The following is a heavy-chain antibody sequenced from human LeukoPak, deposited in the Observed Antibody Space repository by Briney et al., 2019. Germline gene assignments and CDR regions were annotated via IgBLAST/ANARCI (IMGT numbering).Heavy chain of an antibody. CDR3: ARDITMVRGVIIGYYYYMDV. Sequence: ASVKVSCKASGYTFTSYGISWVRRAPGQGLEWMGWISAYNGNTNYAQKLQGRVTMTTDTSTSTAYMELRSLRSDDTAVYYCARDITMVRGVIIGYYYYMDVWGKGTTVTVSS. CDR2: ISAYNGNT. V-gene: IGHV1-18*01. D-gene: IGHD3-10*01. J-gene: IGHJ6*03. CDR1: GYTFTSYG.